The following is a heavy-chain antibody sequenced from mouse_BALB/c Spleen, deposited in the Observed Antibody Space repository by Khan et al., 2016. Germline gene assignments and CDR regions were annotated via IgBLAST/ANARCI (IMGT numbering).Heavy chain of an antibody. J-gene: IGHJ4*01. CDR2: IWGGGST. CDR1: GFSLTDYG. Sequence: QVQLKESGPGLVAPSQSLSITCTVSGFSLTDYGVSWIRQPPGKGLEWLGVIWGGGSTYYNSALKSRLSISKDNSKSQVFLKMNRLQTDDTAVYYCAKGITTVVAYYAMDYWGQGTAVTDSS. CDR3: AKGITTVVAYYAMDY. D-gene: IGHD1-1*01. V-gene: IGHV2-6-5*01.